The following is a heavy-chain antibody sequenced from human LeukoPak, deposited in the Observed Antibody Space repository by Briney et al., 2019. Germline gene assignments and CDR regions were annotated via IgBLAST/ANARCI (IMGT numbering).Heavy chain of an antibody. D-gene: IGHD3-22*01. CDR2: IYTSGST. J-gene: IGHJ4*02. Sequence: PSETLSLTCTVSGGSISSGSYYWSWIRQPAGKGLEWIGRIYTSGSTNYNPSLKSRVTISVDTSKNQFSLKLSSVTAADTAVYYCARGSMIVVVDYWGQGTLVTVSS. V-gene: IGHV4-61*02. CDR1: GGSISSGSYY. CDR3: ARGSMIVVVDY.